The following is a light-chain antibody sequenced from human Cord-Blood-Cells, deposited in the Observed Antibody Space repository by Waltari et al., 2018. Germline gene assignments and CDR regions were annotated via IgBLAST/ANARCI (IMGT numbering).Light chain of an antibody. CDR2: DFR. V-gene: IGLV2-14*03. J-gene: IGLJ3*02. CDR3: SSYTSSSTWV. Sequence: QSALTQPASVSGSPGQSITIPCTGTRSAVGRYNYVSCYQQHPGKAPKPIIYDFRNRPSGVSNRFSGSKSGNTASLTISGLQAEDEADYYCSSYTSSSTWVFGGGTKLTVL. CDR1: RSAVGRYNY.